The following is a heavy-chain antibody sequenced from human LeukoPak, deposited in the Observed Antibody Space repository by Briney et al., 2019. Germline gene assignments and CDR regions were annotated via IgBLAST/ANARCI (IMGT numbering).Heavy chain of an antibody. CDR3: AKDPRYYYDSSGYPAAFDY. CDR2: IRYDGSNK. V-gene: IGHV3-30*02. Sequence: PGGSLRLSCAASGFTFSSYGMHWVRQAPGKGLEWVAFIRYDGSNKYYADSVKGRFTISRGNSKNTLYLQMNSLRAEDTAVYYCAKDPRYYYDSSGYPAAFDYWGQGTLVTVSS. CDR1: GFTFSSYG. J-gene: IGHJ4*02. D-gene: IGHD3-22*01.